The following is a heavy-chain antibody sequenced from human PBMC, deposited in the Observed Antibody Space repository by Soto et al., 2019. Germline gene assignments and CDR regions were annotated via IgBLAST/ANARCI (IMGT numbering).Heavy chain of an antibody. J-gene: IGHJ4*02. CDR3: ARHLGPTGPNF. D-gene: IGHD4-4*01. V-gene: IGHV4-39*01. CDR1: GAYISSRDYH. CDR2: IYFVGNT. Sequence: PXXTLSLTCTVSGAYISSRDYHWGWIRQPQGKGLEWIASIYFVGNTYYKTSIRXXVAISMDXXKNKFSPNLASVAAAESAVYYCARHLGPTGPNFWGQGTLVTV.